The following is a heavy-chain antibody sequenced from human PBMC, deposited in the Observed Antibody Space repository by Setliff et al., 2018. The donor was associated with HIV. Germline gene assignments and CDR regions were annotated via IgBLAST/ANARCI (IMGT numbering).Heavy chain of an antibody. J-gene: IGHJ4*02. Sequence: SETLSLTCTISNYSISSGHYWGWIRQSPGKGLEWIGNIYHVGGAFYSPSLESRVSISVDTSKNQFSLRLTSDTAVYYCARLLGRTVVVINAGFDYWGQGTLVTVSS. CDR1: NYSISSGHY. V-gene: IGHV4-38-2*02. CDR2: IYHVGGA. CDR3: ARLLGRTVVVINAGFDY. D-gene: IGHD2-15*01.